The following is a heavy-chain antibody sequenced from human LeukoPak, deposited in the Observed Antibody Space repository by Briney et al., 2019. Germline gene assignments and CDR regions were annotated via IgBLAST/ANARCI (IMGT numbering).Heavy chain of an antibody. J-gene: IGHJ4*02. CDR3: ARSSSWYLYYFDY. Sequence: GESLRLSCAASGFTFSSYSMNWVRQAPGKGLEWVSYISSSSSTIYYADSVKGRFTISRDNAKNSLYLQMNSLRDEDTAVYYCARSSSWYLYYFDYWGQGTLVTVSS. V-gene: IGHV3-48*02. D-gene: IGHD6-13*01. CDR1: GFTFSSYS. CDR2: ISSSSSTI.